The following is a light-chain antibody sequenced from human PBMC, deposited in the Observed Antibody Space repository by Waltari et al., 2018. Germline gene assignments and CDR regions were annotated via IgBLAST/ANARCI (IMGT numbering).Light chain of an antibody. CDR1: QSVRSSY. J-gene: IGKJ5*01. CDR2: GAS. V-gene: IGKV3-20*01. CDR3: QQYGTLIT. Sequence: DIVLTQSPGTLSLSPGESATLSCRASQSVRSSYLAWYQQKPGQAPRLLIYGASSRATGIPDRFSGSGSGTDFTLTISRLEPEDFAVYYCQQYGTLITFGQGTRLEIK.